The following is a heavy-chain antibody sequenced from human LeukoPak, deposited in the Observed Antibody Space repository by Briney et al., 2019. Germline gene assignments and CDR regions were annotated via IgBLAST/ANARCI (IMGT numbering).Heavy chain of an antibody. CDR3: ARATDGDPTGNYFDY. Sequence: ESGGALRLSCAASGFTFSSYSMNWVRQAPGKGLEWVSYISSSSSTIYYADSVKGRFTISRDNAKNSLYLQMNSLRDEDTAVYYCARATDGDPTGNYFDYWGQGTLVTVSS. CDR2: ISSSSSTI. D-gene: IGHD4-17*01. CDR1: GFTFSSYS. J-gene: IGHJ4*02. V-gene: IGHV3-48*02.